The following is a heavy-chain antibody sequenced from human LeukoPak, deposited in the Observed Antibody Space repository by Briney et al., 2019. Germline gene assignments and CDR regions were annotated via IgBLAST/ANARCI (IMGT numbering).Heavy chain of an antibody. CDR1: GFTFSSYG. CDR3: AKDPGRYGNYFDY. CDR2: ISYDGSNK. V-gene: IGHV3-30*18. Sequence: GGSLRLSCAASGFTFSSYGMHWVRQAPGKGLEWVAVISYDGSNKYYADSEKGRFTISRDNSKNTLYLQMNSLRAEDTAVYYCAKDPGRYGNYFDYWGQGTLVTVSS. J-gene: IGHJ4*02. D-gene: IGHD1-14*01.